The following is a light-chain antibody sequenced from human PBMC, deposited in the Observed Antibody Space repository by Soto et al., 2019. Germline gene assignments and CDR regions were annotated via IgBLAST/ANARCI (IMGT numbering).Light chain of an antibody. CDR3: QHYSNWPPT. CDR2: YAS. V-gene: IGKV3-15*01. CDR1: ESVHSN. Sequence: EMVMTQSPATLSVSPGERVTLSCRASESVHSNLAWYQQKPGQGPSLLIYYASTRVTGVPDRFSGSGSGTEFTLTLSSLQSEDFGVYYCQHYSNWPPTLGPGTKVEIK. J-gene: IGKJ1*01.